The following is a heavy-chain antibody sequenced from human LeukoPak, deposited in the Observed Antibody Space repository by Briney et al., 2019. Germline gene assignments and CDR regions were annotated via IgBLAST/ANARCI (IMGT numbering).Heavy chain of an antibody. CDR3: ATFSEWLVH. CDR1: GGSISSYY. CDR2: IYYSGRT. Sequence: SETLSLTCTVSGGSISSYYWSWIRQPPGKGLEWIGYIYYSGRTKYNPSLKSRVTISVDTSKNQFSLKLSSVTAADTAVYYCATFSEWLVHWGQGTLVTVSS. J-gene: IGHJ5*02. D-gene: IGHD3-10*01. V-gene: IGHV4-59*08.